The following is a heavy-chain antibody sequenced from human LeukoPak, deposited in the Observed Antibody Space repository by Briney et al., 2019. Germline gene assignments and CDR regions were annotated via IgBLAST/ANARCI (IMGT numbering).Heavy chain of an antibody. CDR1: RGSISSYY. CDR3: ARGRNEAAGDLDY. D-gene: IGHD6-19*01. J-gene: IGHJ4*02. CDR2: IYYSGST. V-gene: IGHV4-59*01. Sequence: SETLSLTCTVSRGSISSYYWSWIRQPPGQGLEWIGYIYYSGSTDYNPSLKSRVNISVDTSKNQFSLKLSSVTAADTAVYYCARGRNEAAGDLDYWGQGTLVTVSS.